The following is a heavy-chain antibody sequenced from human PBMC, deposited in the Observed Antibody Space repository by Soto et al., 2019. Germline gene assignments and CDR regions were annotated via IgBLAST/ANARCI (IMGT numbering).Heavy chain of an antibody. CDR2: IKQDGSEK. J-gene: IGHJ6*02. CDR3: ARDYWYYYYYGMDV. Sequence: GGSLRLSCAASGFTFSSYWTSWVRQAPGKGLEWVANIKQDGSEKYYVDSVKGRFTISRDNAKNSLYLQMNSLRAEDTAVYYCARDYWYYYYYGMDVWGQGTTVTVSS. V-gene: IGHV3-7*05. CDR1: GFTFSSYW. D-gene: IGHD2-8*02.